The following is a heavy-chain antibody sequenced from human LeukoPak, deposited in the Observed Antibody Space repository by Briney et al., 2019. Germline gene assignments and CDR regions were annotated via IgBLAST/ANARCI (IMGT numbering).Heavy chain of an antibody. V-gene: IGHV4-59*01. D-gene: IGHD6-19*01. CDR1: GGSISSYY. Sequence: SETLSLTCTVSGGSISSYYWNWIRQPSGKGLEWIGYIYYSGSTNYNPSLKSRVTISVDTSKNQFSLKLSSVTAADTAVYYCASLRSGWFHPNYFQHWGQGTLVTVSS. J-gene: IGHJ1*01. CDR2: IYYSGST. CDR3: ASLRSGWFHPNYFQH.